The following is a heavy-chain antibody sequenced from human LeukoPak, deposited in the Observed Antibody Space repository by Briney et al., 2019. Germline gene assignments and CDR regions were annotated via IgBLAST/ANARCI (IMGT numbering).Heavy chain of an antibody. Sequence: GGSLRLSCAASGFTFSGYDMHWVRQATGKGLEWVSAIGTAGDTYYPGSVKGRFTISRENAKNSLYLQMNSLRAGDTAVYYCARGLGYDYDYGMDVWGQGTTVTVSS. V-gene: IGHV3-13*01. CDR3: ARGLGYDYDYGMDV. CDR2: IGTAGDT. J-gene: IGHJ6*02. CDR1: GFTFSGYD. D-gene: IGHD5-12*01.